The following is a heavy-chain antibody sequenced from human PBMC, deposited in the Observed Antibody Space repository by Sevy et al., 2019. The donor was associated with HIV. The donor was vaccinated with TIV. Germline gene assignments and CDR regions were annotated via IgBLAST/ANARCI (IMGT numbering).Heavy chain of an antibody. D-gene: IGHD2-15*01. CDR2: INHSGST. V-gene: IGHV4-34*01. CDR1: GGSFSGYY. J-gene: IGHJ5*02. CDR3: ARGWLDIVVVVAARRSWFDP. Sequence: SETLSLTCAVYGGSFSGYYWSWIRQPPGKGLEWIGEINHSGSTNYNPSLKSRVTISVDTSKNQFSLKLGSVTAADTAVYYCARGWLDIVVVVAARRSWFDPWGQGTLVTVSS.